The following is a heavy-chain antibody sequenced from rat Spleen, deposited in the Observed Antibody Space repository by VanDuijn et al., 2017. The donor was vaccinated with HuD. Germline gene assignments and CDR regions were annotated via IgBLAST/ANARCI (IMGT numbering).Heavy chain of an antibody. Sequence: EVKLVESGGGLVQPGRSLKLSCVASGFNFNDYWLGWVRQAPGKGLEWIGEINQDSSTKKYSPSMKDKLTISRDNAQNPLYLQMTKLGSEDTAIYYCVREREGVVSWGQGVMVTVSS. CDR3: VREREGVVS. J-gene: IGHJ2*01. V-gene: IGHV4-2*01. D-gene: IGHD1-11*01. CDR2: INQDSSTK. CDR1: GFNFNDYW.